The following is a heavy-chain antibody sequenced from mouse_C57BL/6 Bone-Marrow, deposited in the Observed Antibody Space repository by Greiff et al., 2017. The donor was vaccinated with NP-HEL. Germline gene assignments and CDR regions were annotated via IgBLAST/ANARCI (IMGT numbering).Heavy chain of an antibody. Sequence: QVQLQQPGAELVKPGASVKLSCKASGYTFTSYWMHWVKQRPGQGLEWIGMIHPNSGSTNYNEKLKSKATLTVDKSASTAYMQLSSLTSEDSAVYYCARRRLLRDYWGQGTTLTVSS. CDR1: GYTFTSYW. D-gene: IGHD1-1*01. CDR3: ARRRLLRDY. CDR2: IHPNSGST. J-gene: IGHJ2*01. V-gene: IGHV1-64*01.